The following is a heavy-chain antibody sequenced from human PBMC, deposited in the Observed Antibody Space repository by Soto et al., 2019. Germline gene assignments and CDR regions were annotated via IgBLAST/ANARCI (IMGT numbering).Heavy chain of an antibody. D-gene: IGHD6-6*01. CDR3: ARDRLEYSSSSGADWFDP. V-gene: IGHV3-21*01. Sequence: PVGSLRLSCAASGLTFSSYSMNWVRQAPGKGLEWVSPISSSSSYIYYADSVKGRFTISRDNAKNSLYLQMNSLRAEDTAVYYCARDRLEYSSSSGADWFDPWGQGTLVTVSS. CDR1: GLTFSSYS. J-gene: IGHJ5*02. CDR2: ISSSSSYI.